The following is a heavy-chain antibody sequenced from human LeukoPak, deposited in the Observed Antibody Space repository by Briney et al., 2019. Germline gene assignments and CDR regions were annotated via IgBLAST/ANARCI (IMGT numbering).Heavy chain of an antibody. J-gene: IGHJ4*02. CDR1: GGSSSSSSYY. D-gene: IGHD5-24*01. CDR3: ARGRDPY. V-gene: IGHV4-39*07. Sequence: SETLSLTCSVSGGSSSSSSYYWGWIRQPPGKGLEWIGSIHDSGSTNYNPSLKSRVTISVDTSKSQFSLKLNSVTAADTAMYYCARGRDPYWGQGTLVTVSS. CDR2: IHDSGST.